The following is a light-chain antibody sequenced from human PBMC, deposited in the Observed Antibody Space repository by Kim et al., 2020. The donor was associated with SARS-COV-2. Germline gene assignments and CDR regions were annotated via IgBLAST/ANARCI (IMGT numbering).Light chain of an antibody. CDR3: QQRSNYA. CDR1: QSVSSY. Sequence: TLSVSAGERATLSCRASQSVSSYLAWYQQKPGQAPRLLIYDASNRAAGIPARFSGSGSGTDFTLTISSLEPEDFAVYYCQQRSNYAFGQGTKLEI. J-gene: IGKJ2*01. CDR2: DAS. V-gene: IGKV3-11*01.